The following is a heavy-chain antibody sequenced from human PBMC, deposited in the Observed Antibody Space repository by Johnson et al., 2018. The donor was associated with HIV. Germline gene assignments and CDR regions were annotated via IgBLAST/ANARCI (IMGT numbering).Heavy chain of an antibody. CDR3: AKGSGYYAAFDI. V-gene: IGHV3-23*04. J-gene: IGHJ3*02. Sequence: VQLVESGGGLVQPGGSLRLSCAASGFSFSSYAMSWVRQAPGKGLEWVSSISGSGESTYIADSFRGRFTISRDNSNNTLYLQMNSLRAEDTALYYCAKGSGYYAAFDIWGQGTMVTVSS. CDR2: ISGSGEST. CDR1: GFSFSSYA. D-gene: IGHD3-22*01.